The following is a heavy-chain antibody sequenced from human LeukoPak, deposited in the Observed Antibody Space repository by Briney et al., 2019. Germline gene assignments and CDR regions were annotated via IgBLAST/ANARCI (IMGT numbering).Heavy chain of an antibody. CDR1: GGSMNTHY. CDR2: IYYTGIT. Sequence: SETVTLPCTVSGGSMNTHYWSWIRQPPGTGLEWIGSIYYTGITTYNLSLQSRVTVSVDMSKNQFSLRPTSVTAADTAVYYCATSPEYCSGGNCCRFDHWGQGSLVTVSS. J-gene: IGHJ4*02. CDR3: ATSPEYCSGGNCCRFDH. D-gene: IGHD2-15*01. V-gene: IGHV4-59*08.